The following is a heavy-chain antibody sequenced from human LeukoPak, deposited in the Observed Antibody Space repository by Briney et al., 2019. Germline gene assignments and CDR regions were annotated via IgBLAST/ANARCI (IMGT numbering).Heavy chain of an antibody. J-gene: IGHJ4*02. V-gene: IGHV3-7*03. CDR1: GFTFSSYW. Sequence: GGSLRLSCAASGFTFSSYWMSWVRQAPGKGLQWVANIKLDGSENYYVDSVRGRFTISRDNSKNTLYLQMNSLRAEDTAVYYCAKGPYGDYGYWGQGTLVTVSS. D-gene: IGHD4-17*01. CDR2: IKLDGSEN. CDR3: AKGPYGDYGY.